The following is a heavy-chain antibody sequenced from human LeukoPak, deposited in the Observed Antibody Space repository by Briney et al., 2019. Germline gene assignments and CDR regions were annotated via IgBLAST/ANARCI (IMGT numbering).Heavy chain of an antibody. CDR2: IYSGGSK. V-gene: IGHV3-53*01. J-gene: IGHJ6*02. D-gene: IGHD2-2*02. Sequence: PGGSLRLSCAASGFTVSSNYMSWVRQAPGKGLEWVSVIYSGGSKYYADSVKGGFTISRDNSKNTLYLQMNSLRAEDTAVYYCAARYCSSTSCYKYYYGMDVWGQGTTVTVSS. CDR1: GFTVSSNY. CDR3: AARYCSSTSCYKYYYGMDV.